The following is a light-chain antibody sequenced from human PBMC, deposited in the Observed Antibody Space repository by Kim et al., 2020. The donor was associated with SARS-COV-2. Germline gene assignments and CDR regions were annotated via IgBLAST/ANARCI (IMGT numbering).Light chain of an antibody. CDR1: KLGDKY. V-gene: IGLV3-1*01. CDR3: QAWDSSNVV. J-gene: IGLJ2*01. Sequence: SGSPARTASITCSGDKLGDKYACWYQQKPGQSPVLVIYQDSKRPSGIPERFSGSNSGNTATLTISGTQAMDEADYYCQAWDSSNVVFGGGTQLTVL. CDR2: QDS.